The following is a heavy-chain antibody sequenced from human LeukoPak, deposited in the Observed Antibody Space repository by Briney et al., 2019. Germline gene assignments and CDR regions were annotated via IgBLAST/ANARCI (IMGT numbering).Heavy chain of an antibody. J-gene: IGHJ4*02. Sequence: SETLSLTCTVSGGSVSSGIYSWSWIRQPPGKGLEWIGYIYYSGSSNYNPSLMCRVAISVDTSKNQFSLKLGSVTAADAAVYYCARGESSNWSFDYWGQGTLVTVSS. CDR2: IYYSGSS. D-gene: IGHD6-13*01. CDR1: GGSVSSGIYS. CDR3: ARGESSNWSFDY. V-gene: IGHV4-61*01.